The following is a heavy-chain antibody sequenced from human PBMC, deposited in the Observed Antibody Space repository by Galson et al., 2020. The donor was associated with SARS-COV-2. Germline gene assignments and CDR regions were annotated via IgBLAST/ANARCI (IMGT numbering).Heavy chain of an antibody. V-gene: IGHV5-51*01. Sequence: GESLKISCKGSGYSFSSYWIGWVRQMPGKGLEWMGIIQPADSDTRYSPSFQGQVTISVDKSINTAYLQWSSLKASDTAMFYCTRPRGSYGGNYIDYWVHGTLVTVSS. CDR1: GYSFSSYW. CDR3: TRPRGSYGGNYIDY. D-gene: IGHD1-26*01. J-gene: IGHJ4*01. CDR2: IQPADSDT.